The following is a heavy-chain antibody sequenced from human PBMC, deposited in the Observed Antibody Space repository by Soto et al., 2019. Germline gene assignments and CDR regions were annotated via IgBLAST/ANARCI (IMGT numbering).Heavy chain of an antibody. CDR1: GFVFSNYA. CDR3: VRGIYPSSAGGPFDL. V-gene: IGHV3-23*01. D-gene: IGHD3-10*01. CDR2: ITARGDTT. Sequence: PGGSLRLSCTASGFVFSNYAVTWVRQAPGQGLEWVSAITARGDTTYHADSVKGRFTISRDNARDNLFLDMSGLRDDDTALYYCVRGIYPSSAGGPFDLWGQGTLVTVSS. J-gene: IGHJ4*02.